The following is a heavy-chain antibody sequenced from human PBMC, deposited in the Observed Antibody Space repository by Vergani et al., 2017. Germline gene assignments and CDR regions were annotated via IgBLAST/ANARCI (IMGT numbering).Heavy chain of an antibody. CDR1: GGTFSSYA. V-gene: IGHV1-8*02. Sequence: QVQLVQSGAEVKKPGSSVKVSCKASGGTFSSYAINWVRQATGQGLEWMGWMNPNSGNTGYAQKFQGRVTMTRNTSISTAYMELSSLRSEDTAVYYCARTYYYDSSGYYLPSDYWGQGTLVTVSS. J-gene: IGHJ4*02. D-gene: IGHD3-22*01. CDR2: MNPNSGNT. CDR3: ARTYYYDSSGYYLPSDY.